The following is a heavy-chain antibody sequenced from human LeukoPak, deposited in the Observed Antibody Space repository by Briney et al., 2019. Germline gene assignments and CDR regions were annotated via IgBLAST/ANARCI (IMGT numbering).Heavy chain of an antibody. J-gene: IGHJ4*02. V-gene: IGHV3-23*01. CDR2: IRSSGEST. CDR3: ARWARFSTGWYELDY. D-gene: IGHD6-13*01. CDR1: GFTFRTYA. Sequence: GGSLRLSCAASGFTFRTYAMSWVRQAPGKGLEWVSSIRSSGESTYYADSVKGRFTISRDNAKNTLFLEMNSLRVEDTALYYCARWARFSTGWYELDYWGQGTLVTVSS.